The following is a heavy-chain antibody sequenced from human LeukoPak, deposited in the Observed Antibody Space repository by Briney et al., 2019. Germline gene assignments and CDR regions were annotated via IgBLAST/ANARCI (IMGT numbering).Heavy chain of an antibody. J-gene: IGHJ5*02. CDR2: INPNTGGT. CDR3: ARDFGGDYGPWFDP. V-gene: IGHV1-2*06. D-gene: IGHD4-17*01. Sequence: ASVKVSCKASGYTFTAQFLHWVRQAPGQGLEWMGRINPNTGGTNYAQKFQGRVTMTRDTSISTAYMELSRLRSDDTAVYYCARDFGGDYGPWFDPWGQGTLVTVSS. CDR1: GYTFTAQF.